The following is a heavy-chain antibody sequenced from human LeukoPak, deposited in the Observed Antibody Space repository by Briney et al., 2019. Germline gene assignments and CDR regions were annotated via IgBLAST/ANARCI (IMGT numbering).Heavy chain of an antibody. D-gene: IGHD3-22*01. CDR3: AKVDYYDSSGYYDY. CDR1: GFTFSRSA. Sequence: PGGSLRLSCAASGFTFSRSAMTWVRQTPGKGLDWVSSISSSGNTYYADSVKGRFTISRDNSKNMLYLQMNSLRAEDTAVYYCAKVDYYDSSGYYDYWGQGTLVTVSS. J-gene: IGHJ4*02. CDR2: ISSSGNT. V-gene: IGHV3-23*01.